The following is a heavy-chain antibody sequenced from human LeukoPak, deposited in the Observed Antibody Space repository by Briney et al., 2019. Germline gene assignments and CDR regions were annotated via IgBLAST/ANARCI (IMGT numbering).Heavy chain of an antibody. V-gene: IGHV3-23*01. J-gene: IGHJ4*02. CDR2: ISGSGGST. CDR1: GFTFSSYA. CDR3: ARDYSDYDFWSGYTDY. Sequence: PGGSLRLSCAASGFTFSSYAMSWVRQAPGKGLEWVSAISGSGGSTYYADSVKGRFTISRDNSKNTLYLQMNSLRAEDTAVYYCARDYSDYDFWSGYTDYWGQGTLVTVSS. D-gene: IGHD3-3*01.